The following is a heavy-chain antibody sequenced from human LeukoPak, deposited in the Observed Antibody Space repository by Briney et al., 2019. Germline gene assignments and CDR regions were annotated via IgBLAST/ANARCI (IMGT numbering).Heavy chain of an antibody. CDR1: GFTFSSYG. Sequence: GRSLRLSCAASGFTFSSYGMHWVRQAPGKGLEWVAVIWYDGSNKYYADSVKGRFTISRDNSKNTLYLQMNSLRADDTAVYYCAKDISTTSLYNWFDPWGQGTLVTVSS. J-gene: IGHJ5*02. CDR2: IWYDGSNK. V-gene: IGHV3-33*06. CDR3: AKDISTTSLYNWFDP. D-gene: IGHD2/OR15-2a*01.